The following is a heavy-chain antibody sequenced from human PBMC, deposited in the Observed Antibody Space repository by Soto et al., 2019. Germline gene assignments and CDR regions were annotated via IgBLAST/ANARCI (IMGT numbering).Heavy chain of an antibody. CDR2: IYWDDDK. CDR1: GFSLSKSGVG. D-gene: IGHD2-21*02. V-gene: IGHV2-5*02. CDR3: IQSRCGGDCLQSYASHYYYGMDV. J-gene: IGHJ6*02. Sequence: TREKPRVAHALTCTFSGFSLSKSGVGVGWIRQPPGKALEWLALIYWDDDKRYSPSLRSRLTINKDTSKNQVVLTMTNMDPVDTATYYCIQSRCGGDCLQSYASHYYYGMDVWGQGTTVTSP.